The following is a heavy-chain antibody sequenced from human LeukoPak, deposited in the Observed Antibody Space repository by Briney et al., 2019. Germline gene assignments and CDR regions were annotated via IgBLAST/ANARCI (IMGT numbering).Heavy chain of an antibody. CDR2: INPNSGGT. Sequence: GASVKVSCKASGYTFTGYYMHWVRQAPGQGLEWMVWINPNSGGTNYAQKFQGRVTMTRDTSISTDSMELSRLRSDDTAVYYCARESPLYCGGDCSDAFDIWGQGTMVTVSS. D-gene: IGHD2-21*02. CDR3: ARESPLYCGGDCSDAFDI. CDR1: GYTFTGYY. J-gene: IGHJ3*02. V-gene: IGHV1-2*02.